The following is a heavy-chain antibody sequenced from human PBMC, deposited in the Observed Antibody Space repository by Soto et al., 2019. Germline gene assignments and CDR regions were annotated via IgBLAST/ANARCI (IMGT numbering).Heavy chain of an antibody. Sequence: EVQLLESGGGLVQPGGSLRLSCAASGFTFSSYAMSWVRQAPGKGLEWVSAIRGSGGSTYYADSVKDRFTISRDNSKNTLYLQMNRLRAEDTAVYYCANAPYYCSGGSCYSQWGQGTLVTVSS. CDR2: IRGSGGST. J-gene: IGHJ4*02. CDR1: GFTFSSYA. D-gene: IGHD2-15*01. V-gene: IGHV3-23*01. CDR3: ANAPYYCSGGSCYSQ.